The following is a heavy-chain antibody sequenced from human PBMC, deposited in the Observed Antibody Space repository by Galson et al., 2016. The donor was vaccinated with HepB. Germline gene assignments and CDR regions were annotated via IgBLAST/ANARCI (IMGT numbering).Heavy chain of an antibody. V-gene: IGHV2-5*02. D-gene: IGHD6-13*01. CDR1: GFSLSTRGVG. CDR2: IYWDDDK. CDR3: AKRRYTNSWYWLDP. Sequence: PALVKPTQTLTLTCNFSGFSLSTRGVGVGWIRQPPGKALEWLALIYWDDDKRYSPSLKSRLTITKDTSKNQVVLTMTNMDPVDTATYYCAKRRYTNSWYWLDPWGQGTLVTVSS. J-gene: IGHJ5*02.